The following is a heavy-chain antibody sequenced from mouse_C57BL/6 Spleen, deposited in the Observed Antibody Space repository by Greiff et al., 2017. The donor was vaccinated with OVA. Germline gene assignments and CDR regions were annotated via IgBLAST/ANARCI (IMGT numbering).Heavy chain of an antibody. CDR2: IDPSDSYT. CDR3: ARRWVCYGYDKYFDV. V-gene: IGHV1-59*01. Sequence: QVQLQQPGAELVRPGTSVKLSCKASGYTFTSYWMHWVKQRPGQGLEWIGVIDPSDSYTNYNQKFKGKATLTVDTSSSTAYMQLSSLPSEDSAVYYGARRWVCYGYDKYFDVWGTGTTVTVSS. CDR1: GYTFTSYW. J-gene: IGHJ1*03. D-gene: IGHD2-2*01.